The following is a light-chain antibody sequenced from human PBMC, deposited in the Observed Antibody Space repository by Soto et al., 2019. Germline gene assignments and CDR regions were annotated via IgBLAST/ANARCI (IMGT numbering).Light chain of an antibody. CDR2: SNN. Sequence: QAVVTQPPSASGTPGQRVTISCSGSSSNIGSNTVNWYQQFPGTAPKVLIHSNNQRPSGVPDRFSGSKSGTSASLAISGLQSEDEADYYCAAWDDSLNGPVFGGGTKLTVL. CDR3: AAWDDSLNGPV. V-gene: IGLV1-44*01. J-gene: IGLJ3*02. CDR1: SSNIGSNT.